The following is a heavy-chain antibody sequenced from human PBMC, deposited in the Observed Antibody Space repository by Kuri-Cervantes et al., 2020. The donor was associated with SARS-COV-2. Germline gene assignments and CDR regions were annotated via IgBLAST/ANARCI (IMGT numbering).Heavy chain of an antibody. Sequence: GGSLRLSCAAFGFTFSSYSMNWVRQAPGKGLEWVSYISSSSSTIYYADSVKGRFTISRDNAKNSLYLQMNSLRAEDTAVYYCARVFWGSGAFDIWGQGTMVTVSS. J-gene: IGHJ3*02. CDR2: ISSSSSTI. CDR3: ARVFWGSGAFDI. CDR1: GFTFSSYS. D-gene: IGHD7-27*01. V-gene: IGHV3-48*01.